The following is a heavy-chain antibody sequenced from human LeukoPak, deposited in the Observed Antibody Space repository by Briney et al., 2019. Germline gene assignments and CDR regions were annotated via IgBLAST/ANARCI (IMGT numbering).Heavy chain of an antibody. CDR3: ARGGRGSAAVVAPRSFDI. J-gene: IGHJ3*02. CDR2: TYTGGNS. CDR1: GFTVSSIH. D-gene: IGHD3-22*01. V-gene: IGHV3-53*01. Sequence: GGSLRLSCAASGFTVSSIHMVWVRQAPGKGLEWVSVTYTGGNSYYADSVKGRFIISRDISKNTLYLQMNSLSAEDSALYYCARGGRGSAAVVAPRSFDIWGQGTMVTVSS.